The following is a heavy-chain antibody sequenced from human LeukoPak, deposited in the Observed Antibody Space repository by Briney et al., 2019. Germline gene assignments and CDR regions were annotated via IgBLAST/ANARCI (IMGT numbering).Heavy chain of an antibody. Sequence: ASVKLSCRVSGYSLTELSIHWVRQAPGEGLEWMGGFDPENGDTISAQKFQGRVTMTEDTSTDTTYMELNSLRSEDTAVYYCATLRRATGSYFSFSYSLDYWGQGTVVTVSS. CDR3: ATLRRATGSYFSFSYSLDY. CDR2: FDPENGDT. V-gene: IGHV1-24*01. CDR1: GYSLTELS. D-gene: IGHD3-10*01. J-gene: IGHJ4*02.